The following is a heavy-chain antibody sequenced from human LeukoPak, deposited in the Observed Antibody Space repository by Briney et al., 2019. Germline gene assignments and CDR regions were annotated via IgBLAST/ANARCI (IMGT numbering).Heavy chain of an antibody. J-gene: IGHJ6*03. CDR1: GFTFSSYW. Sequence: GGSLRLSCAASGFTFSSYWMSWVRQAPGKGLEWVANIKQDGSEKYYVDSVKGRFTISRDNAKNSLYLQMNGLRAEDTAVYYCARSLFGVVLNYYYYMDVWGKGTTVTVSS. V-gene: IGHV3-7*01. CDR2: IKQDGSEK. D-gene: IGHD3-3*01. CDR3: ARSLFGVVLNYYYYMDV.